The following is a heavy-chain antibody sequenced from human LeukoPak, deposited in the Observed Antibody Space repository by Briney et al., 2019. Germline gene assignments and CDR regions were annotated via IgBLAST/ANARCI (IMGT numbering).Heavy chain of an antibody. Sequence: PSETLSLTCTVSGGSISSYYWSWIRQPPGKGLEWIGYIYYSGSTDYNPSLKSRVTISVDTSKNQFSLKLSSVTAADTAVYYCARVDGYSRYYYYYMDVWGKGTTVTVSS. J-gene: IGHJ6*03. CDR3: ARVDGYSRYYYYYMDV. CDR1: GGSISSYY. D-gene: IGHD2-21*02. V-gene: IGHV4-59*01. CDR2: IYYSGST.